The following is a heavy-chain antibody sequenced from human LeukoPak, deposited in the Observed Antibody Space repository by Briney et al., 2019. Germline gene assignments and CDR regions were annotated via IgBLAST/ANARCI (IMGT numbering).Heavy chain of an antibody. J-gene: IGHJ6*02. D-gene: IGHD2-8*02. CDR2: ISAYNGNT. CDR1: GYTFTSYG. CDR3: AREVLGYYYYGMDV. V-gene: IGHV1-18*01. Sequence: ASVKVSCKASGYTFTSYGISWVRQAPGKGLECMGWISAYNGNTNYAQKHQGRVTMTTDTSTSTAYMELRSLRSDDTAVYYCAREVLGYYYYGMDVWGQGTTVTVSS.